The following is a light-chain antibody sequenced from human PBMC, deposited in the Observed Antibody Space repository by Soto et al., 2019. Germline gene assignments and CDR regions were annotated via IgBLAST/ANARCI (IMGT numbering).Light chain of an antibody. CDR3: SSYTSSSTLVV. J-gene: IGLJ2*01. Sequence: QSALAQPASVSGSPEQSITISCTGTSSDAGGYNYVSWYQQHPGKAPTPMVYDVSNRPSGVSNRFCGSKSGNTASLTISGLQAEDETDYYCSSYTSSSTLVVFGGGTKLTVL. V-gene: IGLV2-14*01. CDR1: SSDAGGYNY. CDR2: DVS.